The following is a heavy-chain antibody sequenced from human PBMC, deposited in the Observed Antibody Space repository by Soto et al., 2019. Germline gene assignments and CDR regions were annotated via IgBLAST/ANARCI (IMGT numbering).Heavy chain of an antibody. J-gene: IGHJ4*02. D-gene: IGHD3-16*01. CDR2: IYYSGST. CDR1: GGSISSGGAY. Sequence: QVQLQESGPGMVKPSQTLSLSCTVSGGSISSGGAYWSWIRQLPGKGLEWIGYIYYSGSTYYNPSLKSRVSISVDTSKNQFSLKLNYVIAADTAVYYCARDPSPRGIQGGHDYWGQGTLVTVSS. CDR3: ARDPSPRGIQGGHDY. V-gene: IGHV4-31*03.